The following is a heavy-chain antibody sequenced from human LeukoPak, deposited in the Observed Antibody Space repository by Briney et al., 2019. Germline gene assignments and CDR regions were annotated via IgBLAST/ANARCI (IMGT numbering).Heavy chain of an antibody. V-gene: IGHV6-1*01. CDR2: TYYRSKWYN. J-gene: IGHJ3*02. D-gene: IGHD3-22*01. Sequence: SQTLSLTCAISGDSVSSNSAAWNWIRQSPSRGLEWLGRTYYRSKWYNDYAVSVKSRITINPDTSKNQFSLKLSSVTAADTAVYYCASGITMIVAEYDAFDIWGQGTMVTVSS. CDR3: ASGITMIVAEYDAFDI. CDR1: GDSVSSNSAA.